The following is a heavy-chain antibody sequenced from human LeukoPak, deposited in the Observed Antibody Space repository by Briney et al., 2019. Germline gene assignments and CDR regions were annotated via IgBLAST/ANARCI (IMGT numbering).Heavy chain of an antibody. CDR3: ASQTYYYDSSGHPDY. CDR1: GGSISSSSYY. V-gene: IGHV4-39*01. D-gene: IGHD3-22*01. J-gene: IGHJ4*02. Sequence: SETLSLTCTVSGGSISSSSYYWVWVRQPPGKGLEWIGSIFYSGTTYYNPSLKSRVTISVDTSKHQFSLKLSSVTAADTAVYYCASQTYYYDSSGHPDYWGQGILVTVSS. CDR2: IFYSGTT.